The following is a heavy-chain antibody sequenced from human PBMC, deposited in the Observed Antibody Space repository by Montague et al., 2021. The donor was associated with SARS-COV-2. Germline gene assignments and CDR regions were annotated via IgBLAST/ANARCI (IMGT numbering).Heavy chain of an antibody. J-gene: IGHJ4*02. D-gene: IGHD3-3*01. V-gene: IGHV4-39*01. CDR1: GASISSRSYY. Sequence: SETLSLTCTVSGASISSRSYYWGWIRQPPGKGLEWIGFKYYSGSTYYNPTLKSRVTISVDTSKNQFSLKLSPVTAADTAVYNCATLPSSITIFGVVQGYYFDDWGQGTLVTVSS. CDR3: ATLPSSITIFGVVQGYYFDD. CDR2: KYYSGST.